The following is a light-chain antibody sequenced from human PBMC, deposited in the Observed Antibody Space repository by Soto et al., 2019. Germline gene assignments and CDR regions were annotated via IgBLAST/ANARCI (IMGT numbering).Light chain of an antibody. CDR3: LQLNTYPWT. CDR2: AAS. V-gene: IGKV1-17*01. J-gene: IGKJ1*01. CDR1: QVITND. Sequence: IQMTQSPSSLSASVGDRLSITCRASQVITNDLGWYQQKPGKAPKRLIYAASTLQSGVPSWFRGSGSGTEFTLTISSLQPEDVATYYCLQLNTYPWTFGQGTKVEIK.